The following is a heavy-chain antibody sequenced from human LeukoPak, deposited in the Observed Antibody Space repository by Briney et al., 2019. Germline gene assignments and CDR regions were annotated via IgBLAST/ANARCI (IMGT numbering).Heavy chain of an antibody. V-gene: IGHV3-23*01. CDR2: ISGSGGST. CDR3: AKDQVQWELQSFDY. D-gene: IGHD1-26*01. CDR1: GFTFSSYA. J-gene: IGHJ4*02. Sequence: GGSLRLSCAASGFTFSSYAMSWVRRAPGKGLEWVSAISGSGGSTYYADSVKGRFTISRDNSKNTLYLQMNSLRAEDTAVYYCAKDQVQWELQSFDYWGQGTLVTVSS.